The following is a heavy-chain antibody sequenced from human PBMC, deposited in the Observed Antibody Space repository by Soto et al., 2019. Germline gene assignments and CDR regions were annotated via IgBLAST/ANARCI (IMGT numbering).Heavy chain of an antibody. V-gene: IGHV4-4*02. CDR2: IYHSGST. CDR1: CDTITTRKC. D-gene: IGHD3-10*01. CDR3: ARGPRSGSYSVDGFDV. Sequence: SQTLSLTCVVFCDTITTRKCWSWVSQPPGKGLEWIGEIYHSGSTTYSPSLKSRVTLSVDKSRHELSLRLNDVNAADTAIYFCARGPRSGSYSVDGFDVWGQETVVTVPS. J-gene: IGHJ3*01.